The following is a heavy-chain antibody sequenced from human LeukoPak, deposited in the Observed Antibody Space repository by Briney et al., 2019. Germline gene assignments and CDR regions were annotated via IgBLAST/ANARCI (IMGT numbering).Heavy chain of an antibody. CDR1: GFTFSSYA. D-gene: IGHD1-26*01. J-gene: IGHJ3*02. V-gene: IGHV3-23*01. Sequence: GGSLRLSCAASGFTFSSYAMSWVRQAPGKGLEWVSAISGSGGSTYYADSVKGRFTISRDNSKNTLYLQMNSLRAEDTAVYYCAKDVRELQDMGAFDIWAQGTMVTVSS. CDR2: ISGSGGST. CDR3: AKDVRELQDMGAFDI.